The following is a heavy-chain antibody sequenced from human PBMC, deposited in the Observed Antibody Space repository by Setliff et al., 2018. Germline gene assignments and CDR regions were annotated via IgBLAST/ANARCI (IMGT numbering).Heavy chain of an antibody. J-gene: IGHJ4*02. D-gene: IGHD1-1*01. CDR1: GFTFNSYS. CDR3: VRGLSDRVNWFAFDY. CDR2: ISSSSSYI. Sequence: GGSLRLSCAASGFTFNSYSINWVRQAPGKGLEWVSSISSSSSYIFYADSVKGRFTISRDNAKNSVDLQMSSLRPEDTAIYFCVRGLSDRVNWFAFDYWGQGTLVTVSS. V-gene: IGHV3-21*06.